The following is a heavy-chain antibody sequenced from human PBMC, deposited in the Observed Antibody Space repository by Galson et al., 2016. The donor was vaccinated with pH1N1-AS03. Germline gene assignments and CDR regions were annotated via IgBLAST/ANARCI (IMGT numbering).Heavy chain of an antibody. Sequence: SLRLSCAASGFMFSKYWMNWVRQAPGKGLEWVANIKEDGSEKDHVDSVKGRFTISRDNAKYSLYLHMNSLRAKDTAVSYCARGWPLVVPGTIVRYYYYMDVWGKGTTVTVSS. D-gene: IGHD2-2*01. CDR3: ARGWPLVVPGTIVRYYYYMDV. V-gene: IGHV3-7*01. J-gene: IGHJ6*03. CDR2: IKEDGSEK. CDR1: GFMFSKYW.